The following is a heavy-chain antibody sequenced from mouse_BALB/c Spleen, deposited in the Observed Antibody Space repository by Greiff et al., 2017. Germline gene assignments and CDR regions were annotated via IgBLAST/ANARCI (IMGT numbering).Heavy chain of an antibody. Sequence: EVKLEESGGGLVQPGGSLRLSCATSGFTFTDYYMSWVRQPPGKALEWLGFIRNKANGYTTEYSASVKGRFTISRDNSQSILYLQMNTLRAEDSATYYCARSGLPWFAYWGQGTLVTVSA. CDR2: IRNKANGYTT. V-gene: IGHV7-3*02. CDR3: ARSGLPWFAY. J-gene: IGHJ3*01. CDR1: GFTFTDYY. D-gene: IGHD2-4*01.